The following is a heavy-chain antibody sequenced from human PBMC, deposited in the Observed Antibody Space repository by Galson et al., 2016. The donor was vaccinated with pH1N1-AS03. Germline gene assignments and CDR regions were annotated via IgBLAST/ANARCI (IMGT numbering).Heavy chain of an antibody. D-gene: IGHD3-22*01. V-gene: IGHV1-69*06. Sequence: SVKVSCKASGGTFSSYAFTWVRQAPGQGLEWVGGLIPIFHTPNYAQKFQGRVTIIADKSTSTAYMELRSLTSEDTAVYYCVSSPDYSDTSVYYGTAYWGQGTLVTVSS. CDR1: GGTFSSYA. J-gene: IGHJ4*02. CDR2: LIPIFHTP. CDR3: VSSPDYSDTSVYYGTAY.